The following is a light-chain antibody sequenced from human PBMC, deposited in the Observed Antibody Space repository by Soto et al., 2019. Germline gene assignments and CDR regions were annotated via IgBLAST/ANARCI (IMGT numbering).Light chain of an antibody. CDR3: QQYSSYSPIT. CDR2: KAS. Sequence: DIQRTQSPSTLSAYVVDRLTITSGASQSINNWLAWYQKKPGRAPKLLIYKASVLETVAPSRFSGTGSGTEFTLTINGLQPDDFATYYCQQYSSYSPITFGQGTRLEIK. V-gene: IGKV1-5*03. CDR1: QSINNW. J-gene: IGKJ5*01.